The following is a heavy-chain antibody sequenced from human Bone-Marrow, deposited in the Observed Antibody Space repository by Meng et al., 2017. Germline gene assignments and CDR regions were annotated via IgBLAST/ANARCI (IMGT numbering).Heavy chain of an antibody. CDR1: GFTFSTYA. CDR2: ISGSGDRT. D-gene: IGHD4-17*01. V-gene: IGHV3-23*01. J-gene: IGHJ3*02. Sequence: GESLKISCAASGFTFSTYAMSWVRQAPGKGLEWVSGISGSGDRTYYADSVKGRFTISRDNAKNSLYLQMNSLRAEDTAVYYCARDRDYGDYPQPDAFDIWGQGTMVTVSS. CDR3: ARDRDYGDYPQPDAFDI.